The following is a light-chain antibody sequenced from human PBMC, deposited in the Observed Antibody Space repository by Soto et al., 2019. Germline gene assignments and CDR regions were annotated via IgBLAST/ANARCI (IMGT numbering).Light chain of an antibody. CDR1: QSISSY. CDR3: QQSYSTRI. Sequence: DIQMTQSPSSLSASVGDRVTITCQASQSISSYLNWYQQKPGKAPKLLIYAASSLQSGVPSRFSGSGSGTEFTITISRLQPEEFATYYCQQSYSTRIFGGGTKVEIK. J-gene: IGKJ4*01. V-gene: IGKV1-39*01. CDR2: AAS.